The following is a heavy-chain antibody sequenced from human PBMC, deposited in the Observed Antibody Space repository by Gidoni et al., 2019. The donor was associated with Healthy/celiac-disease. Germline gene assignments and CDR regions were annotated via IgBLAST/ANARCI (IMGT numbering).Heavy chain of an antibody. D-gene: IGHD2-15*01. CDR2: IYYSGST. Sequence: QVQLQESGPGLVKPSETLSLTCTVSGGSISSYYWSWIRQPPGKGLEWIGYIYYSGSTNYNPSLKSRVTISGDTSKNQFSLKLSSVTAADTAVYYCARHYPSGYCSGGSCYAFDIWGQGTMVTVSS. J-gene: IGHJ3*02. CDR1: GGSISSYY. CDR3: ARHYPSGYCSGGSCYAFDI. V-gene: IGHV4-59*08.